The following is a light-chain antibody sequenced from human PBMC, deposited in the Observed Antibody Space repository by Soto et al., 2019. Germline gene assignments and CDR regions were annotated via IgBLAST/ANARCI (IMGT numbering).Light chain of an antibody. V-gene: IGLV2-18*02. Sequence: QSALTQPLSVSGSPGQSVTISCTGTICDVGFYARVSWYQQPPGTAPKLLIYDVTSRPSGVPDRFSGSQSGKTASLTISGLRAEDEADYYCRSYTSSSSYVFSPGTKVTVL. J-gene: IGLJ1*01. CDR3: RSYTSSSSYV. CDR1: ICDVGFYAR. CDR2: DVT.